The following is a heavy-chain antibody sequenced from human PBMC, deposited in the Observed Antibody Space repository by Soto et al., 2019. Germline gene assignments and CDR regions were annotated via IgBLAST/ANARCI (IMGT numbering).Heavy chain of an antibody. Sequence: GGSLRLSCAAAGFTFSSYAMHWVRKAPGKGLEWVAVISYDGSNKYYADSVKGRFTISRDDSEDTLFLQMSNLKTEDTAVYFCATEQTFSSGCFDSWGQGTLVTVSS. J-gene: IGHJ4*02. V-gene: IGHV3-30-3*01. CDR1: GFTFSSYA. D-gene: IGHD6-19*01. CDR2: ISYDGSNK. CDR3: ATEQTFSSGCFDS.